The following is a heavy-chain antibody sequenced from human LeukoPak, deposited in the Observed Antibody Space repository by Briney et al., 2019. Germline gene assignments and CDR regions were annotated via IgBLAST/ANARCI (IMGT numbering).Heavy chain of an antibody. J-gene: IGHJ4*02. CDR1: GYTFTSYD. CDR3: ARGSGSYGDIDY. CDR2: MNPNSGNT. Sequence: ASVKVSCKASGYTFTSYDINWVRQATGQGLEWMGWMNPNSGNTGYAQKFQGRVTITRNTSISTAYMELSSLRSEDTAVYYCARGSGSYGDIDYWGQGTLVTVSS. V-gene: IGHV1-8*03. D-gene: IGHD4-17*01.